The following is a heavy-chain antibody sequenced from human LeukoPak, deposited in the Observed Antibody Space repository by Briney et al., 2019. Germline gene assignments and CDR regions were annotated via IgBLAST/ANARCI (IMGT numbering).Heavy chain of an antibody. J-gene: IGHJ4*02. CDR2: IKQDGSEK. CDR1: GFMLSSYW. CDR3: ARANYDSSGYYPLIYY. Sequence: PGGSLRLSCAASGFMLSSYWMSWVRQAPGKGLEWVANIKQDGSEKYYVDSVKGRFTISRDNAKNSLYLQMNSLRAEDTAVYYCARANYDSSGYYPLIYYWGQGTLVTVSS. V-gene: IGHV3-7*01. D-gene: IGHD3-22*01.